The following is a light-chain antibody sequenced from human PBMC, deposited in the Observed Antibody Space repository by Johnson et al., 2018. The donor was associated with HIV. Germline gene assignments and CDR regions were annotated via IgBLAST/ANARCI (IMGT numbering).Light chain of an antibody. V-gene: IGLV1-51*02. CDR1: SSNIGNNY. J-gene: IGLJ1*01. CDR2: ENT. Sequence: QSVLTQPPSVSAAPGQKVTISCSGSSSNIGNNYVSWYQQLPGTAPKLLIYENTKRPSGIPDRFSGSKSGTSATLRITGLQTGDEADYYCGTWDSSLSAGGGFGTGTKVTVL. CDR3: GTWDSSLSAGGG.